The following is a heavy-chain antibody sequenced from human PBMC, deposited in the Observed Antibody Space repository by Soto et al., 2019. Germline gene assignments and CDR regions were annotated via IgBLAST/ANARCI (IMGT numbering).Heavy chain of an antibody. V-gene: IGHV3-30*18. J-gene: IGHJ4*02. CDR1: GFTFSSYG. CDR3: AKDGVAVAGTGRGYFDY. D-gene: IGHD6-19*01. Sequence: QVQLVESGGGVVQPGRSLRLSCAASGFTFSSYGMHWVRQAPGKGLEWVAVISYDGSNKYYADSVKGRFTISRDNSKNTLYLQMNSLRAEDTAVYYCAKDGVAVAGTGRGYFDYWGQGTLVTVSS. CDR2: ISYDGSNK.